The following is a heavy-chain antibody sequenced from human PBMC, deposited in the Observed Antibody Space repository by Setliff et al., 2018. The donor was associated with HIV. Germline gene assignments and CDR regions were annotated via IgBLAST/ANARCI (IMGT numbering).Heavy chain of an antibody. D-gene: IGHD3-10*01. CDR2: IYPGDSDS. V-gene: IGHV5-51*01. J-gene: IGHJ3*01. CDR1: GYSFVDFW. Sequence: PGESLKISCHLSGYSFVDFWIGWVRQMPGKGLEWVGFIYPGDSDSRYSPSFRGQVTISADKSISTAYLQWSSLKASDTAIYYCARRSVSHGNGFDLWGQGTLVTVSS. CDR3: ARRSVSHGNGFDL.